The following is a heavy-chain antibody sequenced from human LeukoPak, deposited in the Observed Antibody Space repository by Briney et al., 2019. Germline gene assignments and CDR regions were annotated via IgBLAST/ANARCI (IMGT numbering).Heavy chain of an antibody. J-gene: IGHJ4*02. CDR2: MNPNNGDT. V-gene: IGHV1-8*01. D-gene: IGHD3-16*01. CDR1: GYTFTTYD. Sequence: GASVKVSCKASGYTFTTYDINWVRQVPGQGLEWMGWMNPNNGDTGYAQKFQGRVTITRDTSKTTVYMELRSLTSEDTAIFYCARGQWGSYGSWYFDYWGQGSLVTVSP. CDR3: ARGQWGSYGSWYFDY.